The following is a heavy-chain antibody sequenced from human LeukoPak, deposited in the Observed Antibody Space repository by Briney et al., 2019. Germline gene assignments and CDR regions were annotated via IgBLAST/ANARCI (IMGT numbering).Heavy chain of an antibody. Sequence: SETLSLTCAVSGGSISGYFWSWRRQPPGKGLEWIGYIYYTGSTIYNPSLRSRVTMSVDVSKNQFSLDLTSVTAADTAVYYCARHDPVGHFLRGMDVWGQGTTVTVSS. V-gene: IGHV4-59*08. D-gene: IGHD2/OR15-2a*01. J-gene: IGHJ6*02. CDR2: IYYTGST. CDR1: GGSISGYF. CDR3: ARHDPVGHFLRGMDV.